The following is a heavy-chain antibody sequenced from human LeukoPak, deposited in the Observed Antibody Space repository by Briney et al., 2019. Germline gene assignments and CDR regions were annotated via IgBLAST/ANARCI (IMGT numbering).Heavy chain of an antibody. D-gene: IGHD5-12*01. CDR1: GFTFSSYW. V-gene: IGHV3-21*01. CDR3: ARGPSGYHNT. Sequence: PGGSLRLSCEASGFTFSSYWMNWVRQAPGKGLEWVSSISSSSSYIYYADSVKGRFTISRDNAKNSLYLQMNSLRAEDTAVYYCARGPSGYHNTGGQGTLVTVSS. CDR2: ISSSSSYI. J-gene: IGHJ4*02.